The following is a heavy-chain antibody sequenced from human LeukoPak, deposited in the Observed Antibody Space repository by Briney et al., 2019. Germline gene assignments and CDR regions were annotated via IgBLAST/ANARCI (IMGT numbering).Heavy chain of an antibody. CDR3: ARLGGSGY. CDR1: GGSISSYY. J-gene: IGHJ4*02. Sequence: SETLSLTCTVSGGSISSYYWSWIRQPPGQGLEWIGYIYYSGSTNYNPSLKSRVPISVDTSKNQFSLKLSSVTAADTAVYYCARLGGSGYWGQGTLVTVSS. CDR2: IYYSGST. D-gene: IGHD3-10*01. V-gene: IGHV4-59*01.